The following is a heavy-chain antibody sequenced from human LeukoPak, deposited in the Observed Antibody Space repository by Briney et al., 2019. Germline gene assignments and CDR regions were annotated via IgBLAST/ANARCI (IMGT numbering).Heavy chain of an antibody. CDR3: ARGGKVRGESWFDT. D-gene: IGHD3-10*01. CDR2: IKRDGSET. Sequence: GGSLRLSCAASGFTFSNYFMSWVRQAPGKGLEWVAKIKRDGSETDYVDSVKGRLTISRDNADNSLFLQMNSLRAEDTAVYYCARGGKVRGESWFDTWGQGTLVAVSS. J-gene: IGHJ5*02. CDR1: GFTFSNYF. V-gene: IGHV3-7*01.